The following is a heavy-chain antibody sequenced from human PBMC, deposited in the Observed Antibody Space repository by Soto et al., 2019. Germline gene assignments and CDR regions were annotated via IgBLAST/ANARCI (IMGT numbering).Heavy chain of an antibody. Sequence: QVQLVESGGGVVQPGTSLRLSCVGSGFTFRSYVIHRVRQAPGKGLEWVALTSYDGSNTYYDDSVKGRFTISRDNSRITVDLQMDSLRLEDTALYYFARWGATGGLDVWCQGTLVSVSS. V-gene: IGHV3-30*19. J-gene: IGHJ4*02. CDR1: GFTFRSYV. CDR3: ARWGATGGLDV. CDR2: TSYDGSNT. D-gene: IGHD3-16*01.